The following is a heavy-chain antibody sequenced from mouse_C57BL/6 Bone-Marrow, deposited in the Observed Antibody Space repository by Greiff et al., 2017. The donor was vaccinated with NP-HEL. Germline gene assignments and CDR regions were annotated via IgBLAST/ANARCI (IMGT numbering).Heavy chain of an antibody. Sequence: VQLQQSVAELVRPGASVKLSCTASGFNIKNTYMHWVKQRPEQGLEWIGRIDPANGNTKYAPKFQGKATITADTSSNTAYLQLSSLTSEDTAIYYWSRGAYYGSSFFWYFDVWGTGNTVTVSS. CDR2: IDPANGNT. D-gene: IGHD1-1*01. J-gene: IGHJ1*03. CDR1: GFNIKNTY. CDR3: SRGAYYGSSFFWYFDV. V-gene: IGHV14-3*01.